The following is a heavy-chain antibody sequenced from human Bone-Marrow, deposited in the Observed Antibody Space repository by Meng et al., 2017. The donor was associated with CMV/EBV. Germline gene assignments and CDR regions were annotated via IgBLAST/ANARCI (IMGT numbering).Heavy chain of an antibody. CDR2: ISVYNGNT. J-gene: IGHJ3*02. V-gene: IGHV1-18*01. D-gene: IGHD2-2*03. CDR3: ARDMDASEGSAFDI. CDR1: GYTFTSYG. Sequence: ASVKVSCKASGYTFTSYGISWVRQAPGQGLEWMGWISVYNGNTKYAQKFQGRVTTTTDTSTSTAYMELRSLRSDDTAVYYCARDMDASEGSAFDIWGQGTTVTVSS.